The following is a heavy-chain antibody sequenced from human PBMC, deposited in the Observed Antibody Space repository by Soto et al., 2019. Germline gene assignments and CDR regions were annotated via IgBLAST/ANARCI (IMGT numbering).Heavy chain of an antibody. CDR2: INHSGST. J-gene: IGHJ5*02. V-gene: IGHV4-34*01. D-gene: IGHD6-13*01. CDR1: GGSFSGYY. CDR3: ASRRWSPRTLWFDP. Sequence: QVQLQQWGAGLLKPSETLSLTCAVYGGSFSGYYWSWIRQPPGKGLEWIGEINHSGSTNYNPSLKCRVTISVDTYKNQFSLKLGSVTAADPAVYYCASRRWSPRTLWFDPWGQVTLVAVSS.